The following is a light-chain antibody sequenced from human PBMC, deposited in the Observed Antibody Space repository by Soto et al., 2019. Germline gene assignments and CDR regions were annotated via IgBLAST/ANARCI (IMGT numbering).Light chain of an antibody. CDR2: GAS. V-gene: IGKV3-15*01. J-gene: IGKJ4*01. Sequence: DIVMTQSPATLSVAPGERVTFSCRASQGVSRKLAWYQHKPGQAPRLLTSGASTGATGIPARFSGSVSGTESTLTISSLQSEDCAIYYCQQYHTWPITFGGGTKVDFK. CDR3: QQYHTWPIT. CDR1: QGVSRK.